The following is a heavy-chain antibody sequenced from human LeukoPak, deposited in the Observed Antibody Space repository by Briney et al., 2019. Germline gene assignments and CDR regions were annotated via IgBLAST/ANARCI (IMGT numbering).Heavy chain of an antibody. CDR3: ARDPREYYYYYYMDV. V-gene: IGHV3-21*01. J-gene: IGHJ6*03. D-gene: IGHD5-24*01. CDR2: ISSSSSYM. CDR1: GFTFSSYS. Sequence: GGSLRLSCAASGFTFSSYSMNWVRQAPGKGLEWVTSISSSSSYMYYADSVKGRFTISRDNAKNSLYLQMNSLRAEDTAVYYYARDPREYYYYYYMDVWGKGTTVTVSS.